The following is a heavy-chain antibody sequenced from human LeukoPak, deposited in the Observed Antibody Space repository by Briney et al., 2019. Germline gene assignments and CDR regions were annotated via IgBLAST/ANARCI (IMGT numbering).Heavy chain of an antibody. J-gene: IGHJ6*03. D-gene: IGHD4-17*01. CDR1: GFTFSTYW. CDR2: SNTDGSST. Sequence: GGSLRLSCAASGFTFSTYWMHWVRQAPGKGLVWVSRSNTDGSSTTYADFVKGRFTISRDNAKNTLYLQMNSLRAEDTAVYYCARDRGYGDIYYMDVWGKGTTVTVSS. V-gene: IGHV3-74*01. CDR3: ARDRGYGDIYYMDV.